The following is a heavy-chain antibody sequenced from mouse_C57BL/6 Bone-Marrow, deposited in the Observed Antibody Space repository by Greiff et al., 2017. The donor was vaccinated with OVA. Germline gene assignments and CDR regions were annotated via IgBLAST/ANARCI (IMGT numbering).Heavy chain of an antibody. CDR1: GYTFTDYY. Sequence: EVQLQQSGPELVKPGASVKISCKVSGYTFTDYYMNWVKQSHGKSLEWIGDINPNNGGTSYNQKFKGKATLTVDKSSSTAYMELRSLTSEDSAVYYCARPTVVDYYAMDYWGQGTSVTVSS. CDR3: ARPTVVDYYAMDY. CDR2: INPNNGGT. V-gene: IGHV1-26*01. J-gene: IGHJ4*01. D-gene: IGHD1-1*01.